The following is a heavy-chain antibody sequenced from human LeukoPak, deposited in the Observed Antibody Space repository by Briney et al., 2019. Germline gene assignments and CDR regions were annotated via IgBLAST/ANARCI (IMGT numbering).Heavy chain of an antibody. J-gene: IGHJ6*02. V-gene: IGHV3-23*01. D-gene: IGHD3-10*01. Sequence: GSLRLSCTASGFTFSSYAMSWVRQAPGKGLEWVSAIGGSGGNTYYADSVKGRFTISRDNSKNTLYLQMNTLRAEDTAVYYRAKSLGGPSRSMDVWGQGTTVTVSS. CDR3: AKSLGGPSRSMDV. CDR2: IGGSGGNT. CDR1: GFTFSSYA.